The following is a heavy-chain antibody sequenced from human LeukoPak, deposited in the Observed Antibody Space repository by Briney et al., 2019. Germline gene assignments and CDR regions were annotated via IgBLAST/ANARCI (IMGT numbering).Heavy chain of an antibody. CDR3: ASRYSSGWRTIDY. D-gene: IGHD6-19*01. V-gene: IGHV4-39*01. CDR1: GGSISGSSYY. J-gene: IGHJ4*02. CDR2: IYYSGNT. Sequence: SETLSLTCTVSGGSISGSSYYWGWIRQPPGKGLEWIGSIYYSGNTYYNPSLKSRVTISVDTSKNQFSLKLNSVTATDTAVYYCASRYSSGWRTIDYWGQGTLVTVSS.